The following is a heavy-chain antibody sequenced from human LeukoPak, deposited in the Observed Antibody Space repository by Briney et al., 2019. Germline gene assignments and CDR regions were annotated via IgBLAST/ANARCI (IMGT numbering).Heavy chain of an antibody. CDR3: ARQSISSRRAFDI. CDR2: SYYSGST. D-gene: IGHD6-6*01. V-gene: IGHV4-59*08. J-gene: IGHJ3*02. Sequence: SETLSLTCSVSGGSISNYYWSWIRQPPGKGLEYIGYSYYSGSTDYNPSLKSRVTISVDTSKNQFSLMLTSETAADSAVYYCARQSISSRRAFDIWGQGTMVTVSS. CDR1: GGSISNYY.